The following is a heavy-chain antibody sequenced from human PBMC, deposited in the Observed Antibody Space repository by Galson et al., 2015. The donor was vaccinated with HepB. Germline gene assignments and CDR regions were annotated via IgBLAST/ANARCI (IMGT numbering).Heavy chain of an antibody. Sequence: SLRLSCAASGFTFSSYAMSWVRQAPGKGLEWVSAISGSGGSTYYADSVKGRFTISRDNSKNTLYLQMNSLRAEDTAVYYCAKDGGRGYSYGHRAFDIWGQGTMVTVSS. V-gene: IGHV3-23*01. D-gene: IGHD5-18*01. CDR1: GFTFSSYA. J-gene: IGHJ3*02. CDR2: ISGSGGST. CDR3: AKDGGRGYSYGHRAFDI.